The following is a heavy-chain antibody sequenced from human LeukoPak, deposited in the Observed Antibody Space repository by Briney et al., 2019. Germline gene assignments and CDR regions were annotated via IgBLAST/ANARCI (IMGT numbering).Heavy chain of an antibody. CDR1: GFTFSSYA. CDR2: ISGSGGST. Sequence: PGGSLRLSCAASGFTFSSYAMSWVRQAPGKGLEWVSAISGSGGSTYYADSVKGRFTISRDNAKNSLHLQMNSLRVEDTAVYYCVSTGSVLDYWGQGTLVTVSS. CDR3: VSTGSVLDY. V-gene: IGHV3-23*01. J-gene: IGHJ4*02. D-gene: IGHD3-10*01.